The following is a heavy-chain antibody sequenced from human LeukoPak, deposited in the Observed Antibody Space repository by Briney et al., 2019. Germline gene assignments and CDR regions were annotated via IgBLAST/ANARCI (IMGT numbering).Heavy chain of an antibody. CDR2: IYTSGST. J-gene: IGHJ5*02. V-gene: IGHV4-4*07. D-gene: IGHD3-10*01. CDR1: GGSISSYY. Sequence: PSETLSLTCTVPGGSISSYYWSWVRQPAGKGLEWIGRIYTSGSTNYNPSLQSRVTISVDTSKGQFSLKLSSVTAADTAIYYCARGGYYGSGNDFRFGRWGQGTLVTVSS. CDR3: ARGGYYGSGNDFRFGR.